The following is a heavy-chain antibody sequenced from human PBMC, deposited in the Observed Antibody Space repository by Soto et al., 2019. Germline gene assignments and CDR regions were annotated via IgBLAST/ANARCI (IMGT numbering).Heavy chain of an antibody. D-gene: IGHD3-9*01. CDR1: GYTFTSYG. Sequence: QVQLVQSGAEVKKPGASVKFSCKAAGYTFTSYGIHWVRQPPGQGRAWMGWISAYNGNTNYAQKLQGRVTMNTDKSTSTAYMEMRRLRADDTAVYYCAIVSEFRTGYLQYYFDYWGQGTPVTVSS. J-gene: IGHJ4*02. CDR3: AIVSEFRTGYLQYYFDY. V-gene: IGHV1-18*01. CDR2: ISAYNGNT.